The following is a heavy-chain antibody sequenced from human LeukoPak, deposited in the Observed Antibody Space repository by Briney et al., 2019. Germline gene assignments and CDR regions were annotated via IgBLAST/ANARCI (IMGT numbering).Heavy chain of an antibody. D-gene: IGHD3-10*01. CDR3: ASLPMVLYYFDY. V-gene: IGHV4-39*01. Sequence: SETLSLTCTVSGGSISSSSYYWGWIRQPPGKGLEWIGSIYYSGSTYYNPSLKSRVTISVDTSKNQFSLKLSSVTAADTAVHYCASLPMVLYYFDYWGQGTLVTVSS. CDR1: GGSISSSSYY. J-gene: IGHJ4*02. CDR2: IYYSGST.